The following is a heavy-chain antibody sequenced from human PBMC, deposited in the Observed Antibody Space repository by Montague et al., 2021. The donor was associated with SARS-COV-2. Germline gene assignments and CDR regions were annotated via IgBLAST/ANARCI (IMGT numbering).Heavy chain of an antibody. CDR1: GGSFSDYH. CDR3: ARGLTDISMIVVVLLGASYYFDS. CDR2: INHSGNT. V-gene: IGHV4-34*01. D-gene: IGHD3-22*01. J-gene: IGHJ4*02. Sequence: SETLSLTCAVYGGSFSDYHWSWIRQPPGQGLEWIGEINHSGNTNYNPSLKSRVTISRDTSKNQFSLKLSSVTAADTAVYYCARGLTDISMIVVVLLGASYYFDSWGQGTLVTVSS.